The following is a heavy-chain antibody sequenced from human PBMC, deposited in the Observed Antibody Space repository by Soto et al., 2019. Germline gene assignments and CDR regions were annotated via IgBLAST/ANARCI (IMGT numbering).Heavy chain of an antibody. CDR2: ISYNGRNK. Sequence: QVQLVESGGDVVQPGRSLRLSCAASGFTLSFYAMHWVRQAPGKGREGVAVISYNGRNKHYVDSVKGRFTISRDNSQDTLYLQMDSLRPDDTAVYYCARQAKIGDRSQFYFDSWGQGTLVTVSS. V-gene: IGHV3-30*04. CDR1: GFTLSFYA. CDR3: ARQAKIGDRSQFYFDS. D-gene: IGHD3-16*01. J-gene: IGHJ4*02.